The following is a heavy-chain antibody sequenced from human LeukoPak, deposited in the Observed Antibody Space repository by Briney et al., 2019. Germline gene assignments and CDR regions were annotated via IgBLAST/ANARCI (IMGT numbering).Heavy chain of an antibody. Sequence: KSSETLSLTCTVSGGSISSSDYYWSWIRQPPGRGLEWIGNIYHSGSTFYNPSLASRVTISRDTSRNDFSLKLSSVTAADTAVYYCARDLFPGWFYLWGRGTLVTVSS. CDR2: IYHSGST. V-gene: IGHV4-30-4*01. J-gene: IGHJ5*02. D-gene: IGHD3-3*01. CDR3: ARDLFPGWFYL. CDR1: GGSISSSDYY.